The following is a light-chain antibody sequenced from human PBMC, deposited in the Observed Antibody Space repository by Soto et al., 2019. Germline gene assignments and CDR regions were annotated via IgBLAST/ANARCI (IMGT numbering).Light chain of an antibody. Sequence: QSVLTQPPSASGTPGQRVTISCSGSSSNIGSNTVNWYKQFPGTAPKLLIHTSNQRPSGVSDRFSGSKSGTSASLAISGLQSEDEADYYCAAWDDSRNGVVFGGGTKLTVL. V-gene: IGLV1-44*01. J-gene: IGLJ2*01. CDR3: AAWDDSRNGVV. CDR1: SSNIGSNT. CDR2: TSN.